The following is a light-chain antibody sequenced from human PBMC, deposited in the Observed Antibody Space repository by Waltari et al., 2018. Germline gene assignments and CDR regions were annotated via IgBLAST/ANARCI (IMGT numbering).Light chain of an antibody. CDR1: SSDFGTYNL. V-gene: IGLV2-23*01. Sequence: QSALTQPASVSGSPGQSITISCTGSSSDFGTYNLVSWYQQYPGKAPKVMIYEGSKRPSGVSSRFSASKAGNTASLTISVLQAEDEADYYCCSYALRSVLFGGGTKVTVL. CDR2: EGS. CDR3: CSYALRSVL. J-gene: IGLJ2*01.